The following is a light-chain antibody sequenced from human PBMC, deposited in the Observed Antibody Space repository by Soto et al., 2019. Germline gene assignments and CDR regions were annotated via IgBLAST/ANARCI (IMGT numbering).Light chain of an antibody. CDR3: CSYAGSYTIV. CDR1: SSDVGGYHY. CDR2: DVN. V-gene: IGLV2-11*01. J-gene: IGLJ2*01. Sequence: QSALTQPRSVSGSPGQSVTLSCTGTSSDVGGYHYVSWYQHHPGKAPKIIIYDVNKRPSGVPDRFPGSKSGNTASLTISGLQTEDEADYYCCSYAGSYTIVFGGGPKVAVL.